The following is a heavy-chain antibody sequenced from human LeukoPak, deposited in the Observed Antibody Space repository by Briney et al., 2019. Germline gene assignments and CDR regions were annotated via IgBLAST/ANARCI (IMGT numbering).Heavy chain of an antibody. J-gene: IGHJ6*02. V-gene: IGHV3-7*01. Sequence: PGGSLRLSCAASGFTLSSYWVSWVRQAPGEGLVWVANIKQDGSEKYYVVSVKGRFTISRDNAKNSLYLQMNSLRAEDTAVYYCARARTGVPAANYGMDVWGQGTTVTVSS. D-gene: IGHD2-2*01. CDR2: IKQDGSEK. CDR3: ARARTGVPAANYGMDV. CDR1: GFTLSSYW.